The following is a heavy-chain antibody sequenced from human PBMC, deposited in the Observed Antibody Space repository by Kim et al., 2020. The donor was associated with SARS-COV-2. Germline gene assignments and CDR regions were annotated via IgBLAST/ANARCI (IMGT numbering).Heavy chain of an antibody. V-gene: IGHV3-23*01. CDR3: AKPGYSSGWYRADY. CDR1: GFTFSSYA. D-gene: IGHD6-19*01. CDR2: ISGSGGST. J-gene: IGHJ4*02. Sequence: GGSLRLSCAASGFTFSSYAMSWVRQAPGKGLEWVSAISGSGGSTYYADSVKGRFTISRDNSKNTLYLQMNSLRAEDTAVYYCAKPGYSSGWYRADYWGQGTLVTVSS.